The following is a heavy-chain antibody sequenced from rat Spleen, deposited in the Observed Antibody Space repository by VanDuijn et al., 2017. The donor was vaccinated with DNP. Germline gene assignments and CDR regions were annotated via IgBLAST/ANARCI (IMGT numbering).Heavy chain of an antibody. CDR2: ISYEGSRT. CDR1: GFTFSDYY. Sequence: EVLLVESDGGLVQPGRSLKLSCAASGFTFSDYYMAWVRQAPKKGLEWVASISYEGSRTYYGDSVKGRFTISRDNAKNTLYLQMDSLRSEDTATYYCARSRLPGYYPFACWGQGTLVTVSS. J-gene: IGHJ3*01. CDR3: ARSRLPGYYPFAC. D-gene: IGHD1-4*01. V-gene: IGHV5-22*01.